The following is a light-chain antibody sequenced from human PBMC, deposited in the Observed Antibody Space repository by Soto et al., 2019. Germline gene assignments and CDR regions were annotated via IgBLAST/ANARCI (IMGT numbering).Light chain of an antibody. CDR3: QQYSRAPLT. CDR1: QSVTDNY. Sequence: EIVLTQSPATLSLSPGERATLSCRASQSVTDNYLAWYQQKPGQAPRLVISGASSRTSGIPDRFSASGSGTYVTLTISRREPEDFAVYYCQQYSRAPLTFGQGTKVEIK. V-gene: IGKV3-20*01. CDR2: GAS. J-gene: IGKJ1*01.